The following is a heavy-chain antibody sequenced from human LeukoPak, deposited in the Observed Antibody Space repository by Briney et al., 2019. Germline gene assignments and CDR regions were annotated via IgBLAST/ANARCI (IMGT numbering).Heavy chain of an antibody. CDR3: AGHSDYGGNPELDY. Sequence: AXXKVSCKASGYTFTSYGISWVRQAPGQGLEWMGWISAYNGNTNYAQKLQGRVTMTTDTSTSTAYMEVRSLTSDDTAVYYCAGHSDYGGNPELDYWGQGTLVTVSS. J-gene: IGHJ4*02. V-gene: IGHV1-18*01. CDR2: ISAYNGNT. D-gene: IGHD4-23*01. CDR1: GYTFTSYG.